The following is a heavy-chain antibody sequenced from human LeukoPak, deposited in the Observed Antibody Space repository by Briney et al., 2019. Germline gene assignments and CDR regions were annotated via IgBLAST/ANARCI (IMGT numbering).Heavy chain of an antibody. CDR3: AKDHPYYDSSGYTDPALDY. V-gene: IGHV3-30*02. J-gene: IGHJ4*02. Sequence: GGSLRLSCAASGFTFSSYGMHWVRQAPGKGLEWVAFIRYDGSNKYYADSVKGRFTISRDNSKNTLYLQMNSLRAEDTAVYYCAKDHPYYDSSGYTDPALDYWGQGTLVTVSS. D-gene: IGHD3-22*01. CDR2: IRYDGSNK. CDR1: GFTFSSYG.